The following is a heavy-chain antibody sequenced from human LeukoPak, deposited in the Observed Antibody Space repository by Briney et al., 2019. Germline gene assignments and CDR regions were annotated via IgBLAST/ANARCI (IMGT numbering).Heavy chain of an antibody. Sequence: GGSLRLSCAASGFTFSSYSMNWVRQAPGKGLEWVSSSSSSSSYIYYADSLKGRFTISRDNAKNSLYLQMNSLRAEDTAVYYCAREEYSSGWYHYYYMDVWGKGTTVTVSS. CDR1: GFTFSSYS. CDR2: SSSSSSYI. D-gene: IGHD6-19*01. V-gene: IGHV3-21*01. J-gene: IGHJ6*03. CDR3: AREEYSSGWYHYYYMDV.